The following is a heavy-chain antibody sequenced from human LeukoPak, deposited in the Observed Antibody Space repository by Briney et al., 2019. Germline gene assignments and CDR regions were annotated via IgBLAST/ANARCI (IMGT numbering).Heavy chain of an antibody. J-gene: IGHJ4*02. D-gene: IGHD5-24*01. CDR1: SGSIRNSNYY. V-gene: IGHV4-61*01. CDR3: ARDKGDGYNFDY. Sequence: SETLSLTCTVSSGSIRNSNYYWGWIRQPPGKGLEWIGYIYYSGSTNYNPSLKSRVTISVDTSKNQFSLKLSSVTAADTAVYYCARDKGDGYNFDYWGQGTLVTVSS. CDR2: IYYSGST.